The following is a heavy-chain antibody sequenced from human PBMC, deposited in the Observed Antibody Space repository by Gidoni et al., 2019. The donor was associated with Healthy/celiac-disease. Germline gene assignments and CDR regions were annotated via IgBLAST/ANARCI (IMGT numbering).Heavy chain of an antibody. J-gene: IGHJ6*02. V-gene: IGHV3-48*02. CDR2: ISSSSSTI. D-gene: IGHD2-21*01. Sequence: EVQLVESGGGLVQPGGPLRPPCAAPGSPFGSHTRNWVRQAPGKGLEWVSYISSSSSTIYYADSVKGRFTISRDNAKNSLYLQMNSLRDEDTAVYYCARGGGVGIAYYYYYGMDVWGQGTTVTVSS. CDR3: ARGGGVGIAYYYYYGMDV. CDR1: GSPFGSHT.